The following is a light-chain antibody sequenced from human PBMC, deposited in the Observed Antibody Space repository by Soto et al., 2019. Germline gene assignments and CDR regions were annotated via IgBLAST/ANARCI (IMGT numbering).Light chain of an antibody. J-gene: IGLJ1*01. CDR3: CSYAGSYTYV. V-gene: IGLV2-11*01. CDR2: DVN. CDR1: RSDVGGYNY. Sequence: QSALTQPRSVSGSPGQSVTISCTGTRSDVGGYNYVSGYQQHPGKAPKLMIYDVNKRPSGVPDRFSGSKSGNTASLTISGLQAEDEADYYCCSYAGSYTYVFGTGNKVTVL.